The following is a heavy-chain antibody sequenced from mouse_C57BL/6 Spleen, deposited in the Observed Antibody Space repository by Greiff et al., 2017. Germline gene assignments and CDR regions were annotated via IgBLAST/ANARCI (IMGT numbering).Heavy chain of an antibody. Sequence: QVQLQQPGAELVMPGASVKLSCKASGYTFTSYWMHWVKQRPGQGLEWIGEIDPSDSYTNYNQKFKGKSTVTVDKSSSTAYMQLSSLTSEDSAVYDCARTGNYFDYWGQGTTLTVSS. D-gene: IGHD2-14*01. CDR2: IDPSDSYT. J-gene: IGHJ2*01. CDR3: ARTGNYFDY. CDR1: GYTFTSYW. V-gene: IGHV1-69*01.